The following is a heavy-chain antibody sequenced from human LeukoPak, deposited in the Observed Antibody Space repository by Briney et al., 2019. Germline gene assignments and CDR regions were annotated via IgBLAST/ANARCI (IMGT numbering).Heavy chain of an antibody. D-gene: IGHD1-7*01. CDR1: GYSFTSYW. CDR2: IYPGDSDT. CDR3: GRRNWNYVVD. Sequence: GGSLRLSCKGSGYSFTSYWIGWVRQMPGKGLEWMGIIYPGDSDTRYSPSFQGQVTISADKSISTAYLQWSSLKASDTAMYYCGRRNWNYVVDWGQGTLVTVSS. V-gene: IGHV5-51*01. J-gene: IGHJ4*02.